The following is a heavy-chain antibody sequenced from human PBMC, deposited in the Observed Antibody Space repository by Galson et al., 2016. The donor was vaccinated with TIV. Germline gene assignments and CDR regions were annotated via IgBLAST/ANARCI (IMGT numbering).Heavy chain of an antibody. Sequence: QSGAEVKKPGESLRISCKGSGYSFTRYWINWVRQMPGKGLEWIGRIDPSDSHTNYSPSFQGHVTISVDKSVDTAYLQWSSLKASDTAIYYCARGVSSGSAWLDPWGQGTLVSVSS. V-gene: IGHV5-10-1*01. CDR3: ARGVSSGSAWLDP. D-gene: IGHD3-10*01. CDR2: IDPSDSHT. J-gene: IGHJ5*02. CDR1: GYSFTRYW.